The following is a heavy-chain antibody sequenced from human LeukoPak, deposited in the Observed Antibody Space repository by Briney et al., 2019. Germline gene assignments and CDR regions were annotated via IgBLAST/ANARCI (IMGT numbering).Heavy chain of an antibody. CDR1: GLTFSSYA. Sequence: PGGSLRLSCAASGLTFSSYAMNWVRQAPGKGLEWVSAISGSDGSTCYADSVKGRFTISRDIPNNTLYLQMNSLRAEDTALYYCAKTDADYYTSGSYYLDLWGQGTLVTVSS. J-gene: IGHJ4*02. CDR2: ISGSDGST. D-gene: IGHD3-10*01. V-gene: IGHV3-23*01. CDR3: AKTDADYYTSGSYYLDL.